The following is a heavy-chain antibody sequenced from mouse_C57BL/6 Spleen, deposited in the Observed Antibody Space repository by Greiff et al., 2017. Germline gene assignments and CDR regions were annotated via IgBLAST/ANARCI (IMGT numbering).Heavy chain of an antibody. D-gene: IGHD1-1*01. V-gene: IGHV1-81*01. CDR2: IYPRSVNT. Sequence: QLQLKESGAELARPGASVRLSCKASGSTFTSYGISGVKQRTGQGLEWIGEIYPRSVNTYYNEKLKGKATLPADKSSSTEYMELRSLTSEESAVYFCARYSTTVVYFDYWGQGTTLTVSS. CDR3: ARYSTTVVYFDY. CDR1: GSTFTSYG. J-gene: IGHJ2*01.